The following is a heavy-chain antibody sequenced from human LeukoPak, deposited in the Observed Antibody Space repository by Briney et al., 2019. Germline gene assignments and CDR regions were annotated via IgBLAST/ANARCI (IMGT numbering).Heavy chain of an antibody. V-gene: IGHV3-21*01. CDR3: ARDSNRVVVIANDY. J-gene: IGHJ4*02. CDR2: ITSTSSYI. CDR1: GFTFSGYN. Sequence: GGSLRLSCAASGFTFSGYNMNWVRQAPGKGLEWVSSITSTSSYIYYADSVKGQFIISRDNAKNSLYLQMNSLRAEDTAVYYCARDSNRVVVIANDYWGQGTLVTVSS. D-gene: IGHD2-21*01.